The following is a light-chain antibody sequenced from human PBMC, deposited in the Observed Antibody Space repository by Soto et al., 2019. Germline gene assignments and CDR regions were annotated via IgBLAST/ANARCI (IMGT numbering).Light chain of an antibody. CDR1: QRISSY. CDR2: AAF. J-gene: IGKJ2*01. CDR3: QQSYSTPYT. V-gene: IGKV1-39*01. Sequence: DIQMTQSPISLSAPVGDRVTITCRASQRISSYLNWYQQKPGKAPKLLTYAAFNLQSGVPSRFSGSGSGTDFTLTISSLQPEDFATYYCQQSYSTPYTFGQGTKVEIK.